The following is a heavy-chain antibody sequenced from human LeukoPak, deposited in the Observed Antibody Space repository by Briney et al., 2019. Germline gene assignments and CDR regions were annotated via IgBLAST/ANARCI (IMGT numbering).Heavy chain of an antibody. CDR1: GGSISGYY. CDR3: ARALSIYDYGDYDSGTTGGYFDY. D-gene: IGHD4-17*01. CDR2: IYYSGST. J-gene: IGHJ4*02. Sequence: SETLSLTCTVSGGSISGYYWSWIRQPPGKGLEWIGYIYYSGSTNYNPSLKSRVTISVDTSKNQFSLKLSSVTAADTAVYYCARALSIYDYGDYDSGTTGGYFDYWGQGTLVTVSS. V-gene: IGHV4-59*08.